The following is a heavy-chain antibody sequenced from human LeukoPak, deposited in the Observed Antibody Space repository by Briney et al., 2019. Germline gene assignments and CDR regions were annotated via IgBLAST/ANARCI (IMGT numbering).Heavy chain of an antibody. V-gene: IGHV3-53*05. J-gene: IGHJ3*02. Sequence: GGSLRLSCAASGFTVSSNYMSWVRQAPGKGLEWVSVIYSGGSAYYADSVKGRFTISRDNSKNTLYLQMNSLRAEDTAVYYCARELRVYYYDSSGYPGGDAFDIWGQGTMVTVSS. D-gene: IGHD3-22*01. CDR2: IYSGGSA. CDR3: ARELRVYYYDSSGYPGGDAFDI. CDR1: GFTVSSNY.